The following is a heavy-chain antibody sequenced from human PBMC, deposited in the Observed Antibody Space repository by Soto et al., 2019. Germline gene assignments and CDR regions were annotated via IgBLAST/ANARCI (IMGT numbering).Heavy chain of an antibody. CDR3: AKDRAPVDWPWGCFDP. D-gene: IGHD3-16*01. Sequence: GGSLRLSCSASGFTFETYAMGWVRQAPGKGPEWVSFISDSGDRTYYADSVKGRFTISRDNAKNTLYLQMDGLADEDTAVYYCAKDRAPVDWPWGCFDPWGQGTLVTVSS. J-gene: IGHJ5*02. V-gene: IGHV3-23*01. CDR1: GFTFETYA. CDR2: ISDSGDRT.